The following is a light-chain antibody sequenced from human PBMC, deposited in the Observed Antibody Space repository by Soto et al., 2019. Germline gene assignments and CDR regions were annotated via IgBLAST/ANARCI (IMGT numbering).Light chain of an antibody. V-gene: IGKV3-15*01. J-gene: IGKJ1*01. Sequence: IVMTQSPATLSVSPGERATLSCRASQSVSSNLAWYQQKPGQSPRLLIYGASARATGIPARFSGGGSGAEYTLTISSLQSEDFAVYYCQQYDKWPRTFGQGTKVDIK. CDR1: QSVSSN. CDR3: QQYDKWPRT. CDR2: GAS.